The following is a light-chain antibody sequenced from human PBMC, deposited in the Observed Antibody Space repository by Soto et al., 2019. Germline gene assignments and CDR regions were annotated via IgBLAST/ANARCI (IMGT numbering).Light chain of an antibody. J-gene: IGKJ5*01. V-gene: IGKV3-11*01. CDR3: QQRNVWPPIT. CDR1: QSIHTS. Sequence: EFVLTQSPAALSLSPGERATLSCRASQSIHTSLAWYQQKSGKPPRLVIYDSTLRANGVPDRFGGSRSGTEFTLTINSLEPEDFAVYYCQQRNVWPPITFGQGTRLEIK. CDR2: DST.